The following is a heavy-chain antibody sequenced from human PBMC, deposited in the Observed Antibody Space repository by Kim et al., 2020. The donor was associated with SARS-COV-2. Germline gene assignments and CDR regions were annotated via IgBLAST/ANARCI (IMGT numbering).Heavy chain of an antibody. CDR2: INHSGST. CDR1: GGSFSGYY. Sequence: SETLSLTCAVYGGSFSGYYWSWIRQPPGKWLEWIGEINHSGSTNYNPSLKSRVTISVDTSKNQFSLKLSSVTAADTAVYYCARGSDGYKLEKSYYFDYWGQGTLVTVSS. J-gene: IGHJ4*02. D-gene: IGHD5-12*01. CDR3: ARGSDGYKLEKSYYFDY. V-gene: IGHV4-34*01.